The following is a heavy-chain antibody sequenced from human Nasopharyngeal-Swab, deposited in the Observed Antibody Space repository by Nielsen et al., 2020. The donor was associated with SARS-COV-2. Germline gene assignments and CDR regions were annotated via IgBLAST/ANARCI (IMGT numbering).Heavy chain of an antibody. D-gene: IGHD6-19*01. Sequence: VRQMPGKGLEWVSYISSSSSTIYYADSMKGRFTISRDNAKNSLYLQMNSLRAEDTAVYYCARDTKGSSGWPYYYYYYMDVWGKGTTVTVSS. V-gene: IGHV3-48*01. CDR2: ISSSSSTI. CDR3: ARDTKGSSGWPYYYYYYMDV. J-gene: IGHJ6*03.